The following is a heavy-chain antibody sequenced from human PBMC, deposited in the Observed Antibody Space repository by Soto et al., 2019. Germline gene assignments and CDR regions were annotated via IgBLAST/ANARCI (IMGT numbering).Heavy chain of an antibody. CDR1: GFSFSSHS. J-gene: IGHJ5*02. Sequence: GGSLRPSGAASGFSFSSHSFNLVRQAPGKGLECVAYISSHNSLILYADSVRGRFVISKDNALNSLYLQMNSTRDEDTAIYYCARERGEYDSGWYIDRWGQGTPVTVSS. CDR3: ARERGEYDSGWYIDR. D-gene: IGHD6-19*01. V-gene: IGHV3-21*06. CDR2: ISSHNSLI.